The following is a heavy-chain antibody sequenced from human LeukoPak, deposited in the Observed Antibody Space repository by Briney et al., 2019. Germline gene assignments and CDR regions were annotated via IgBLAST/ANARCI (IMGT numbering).Heavy chain of an antibody. CDR2: IIPIFGTA. CDR3: ARDRSGGNYYGSGSYYYYYYYMDV. V-gene: IGHV1-69*06. CDR1: GYTFTSYG. J-gene: IGHJ6*03. D-gene: IGHD3-10*01. Sequence: GASVKVSCKASGYTFTSYGISWVRQAPGQGLEWMGGIIPIFGTANYAQKFQGRVTITADKSTSTAYMELSSLRSEDTAVYYCARDRSGGNYYGSGSYYYYYYYMDVWGKGTTVTVSS.